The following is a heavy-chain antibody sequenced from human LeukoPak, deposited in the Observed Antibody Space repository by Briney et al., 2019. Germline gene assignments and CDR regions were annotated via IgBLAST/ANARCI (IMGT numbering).Heavy chain of an antibody. CDR2: ISSSSSYI. Sequence: PGGSLRLSCAASGFTFDDYGMSWVRQAPGKGLEWVSSISSSSSYIYYADSVKGRFTISRDNAKNSLYLQMNSLRAEDTAVYYCAREVAGTDYWGQGTLVTVSS. V-gene: IGHV3-21*01. J-gene: IGHJ4*02. CDR1: GFTFDDYG. D-gene: IGHD1-1*01. CDR3: AREVAGTDY.